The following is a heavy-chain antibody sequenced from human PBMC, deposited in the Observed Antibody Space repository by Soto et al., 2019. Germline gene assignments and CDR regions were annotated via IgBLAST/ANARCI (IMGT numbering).Heavy chain of an antibody. CDR3: ANDCSSTSCYSKYGMDV. Sequence: SVKVSCKASGGTFSSYAISWVRQAPGQGLEWMGGIIPIFGTANYAQKFQGRVTITADESTSTAYMELNSLRSEDTAVYYCANDCSSTSCYSKYGMDVWGQGTTVT. D-gene: IGHD2-2*01. CDR2: IIPIFGTA. J-gene: IGHJ6*02. V-gene: IGHV1-69*13. CDR1: GGTFSSYA.